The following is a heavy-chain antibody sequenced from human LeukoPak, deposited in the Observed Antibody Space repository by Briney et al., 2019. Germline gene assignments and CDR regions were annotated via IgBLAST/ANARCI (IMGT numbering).Heavy chain of an antibody. Sequence: GGSLILSCVVSTFTFSDPYMDWVRQVPGKGLEWVGRIRSKVDSYTTEYAASVNGRFTISRDDSKNSLYLQMKSLKIEDTALYFCGRVGGWNSGYDSFDIWGRGTMVTVSS. CDR1: TFTFSDPY. V-gene: IGHV3-72*01. CDR2: IRSKVDSYTT. CDR3: GRVGGWNSGYDSFDI. J-gene: IGHJ3*02. D-gene: IGHD5-18*01.